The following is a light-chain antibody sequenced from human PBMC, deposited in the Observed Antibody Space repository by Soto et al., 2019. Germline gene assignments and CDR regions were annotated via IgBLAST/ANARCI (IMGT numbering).Light chain of an antibody. V-gene: IGLV1-51*01. CDR1: SSNIGNNY. CDR3: GTWDSGLSALV. CDR2: DNN. Sequence: QSVLTQPPSVSAAPGQKVTISCSGSSSNIGNNYVSWYQQLPGTAPKLLIYDNNKRPSGIPGRFSGSKSGTSATLGITGLQTGDEADYYCGTWDSGLSALVFGGGAKLTVL. J-gene: IGLJ2*01.